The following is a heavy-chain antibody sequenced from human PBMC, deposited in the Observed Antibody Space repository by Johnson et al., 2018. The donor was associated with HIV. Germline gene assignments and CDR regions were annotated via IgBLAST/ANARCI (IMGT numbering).Heavy chain of an antibody. V-gene: IGHV3-20*04. CDR3: SKNSRITYDARSAFDI. D-gene: IGHD3-3*01. CDR2: INWHGGST. CDR1: GFTFDDSG. J-gene: IGHJ3*02. Sequence: MLLVESGGGVVRPGGSLRLSCAASGFTFDDSGMSWVRQAPGKGLEWVSCINWHGGSTGSADSVKGRFTISRDNSKNTLYLQMNSLRAEDTAVYYCSKNSRITYDARSAFDIWGQGTMVTVSS.